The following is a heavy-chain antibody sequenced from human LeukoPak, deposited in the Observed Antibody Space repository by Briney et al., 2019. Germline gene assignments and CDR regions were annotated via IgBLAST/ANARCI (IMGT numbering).Heavy chain of an antibody. D-gene: IGHD3-22*01. V-gene: IGHV1-18*04. J-gene: IGHJ4*02. CDR1: GYTFTGYY. CDR2: ISAYNGNT. CDR3: ARDWTYDSGGYFGFDY. Sequence: ASVKVSCKASGYTFTGYYMHWVRQAPGQGLEWMGWISAYNGNTNYAQKLQGRVTMTTDTSTSTAYMELRSLRSDDTAVYYCARDWTYDSGGYFGFDYWGQGTLVTVSS.